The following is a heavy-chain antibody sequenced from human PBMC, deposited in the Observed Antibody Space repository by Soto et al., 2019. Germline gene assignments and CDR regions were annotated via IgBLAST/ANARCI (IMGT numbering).Heavy chain of an antibody. V-gene: IGHV1-69*08. CDR2: IIPVLTTT. Sequence: QVQLVQSGAEVKMPGSSVKVSCRASGDTFSSYTVNWLRQAPGRGLEWMGRIIPVLTTTDYAQKFRGRVTITADKYSNTVYMELTSLSSDDTAVYYCARRRYCGYDCYHKHYYGMDVWGQGTTVTVAS. J-gene: IGHJ6*02. CDR3: ARRRYCGYDCYHKHYYGMDV. D-gene: IGHD2-21*02. CDR1: GDTFSSYT.